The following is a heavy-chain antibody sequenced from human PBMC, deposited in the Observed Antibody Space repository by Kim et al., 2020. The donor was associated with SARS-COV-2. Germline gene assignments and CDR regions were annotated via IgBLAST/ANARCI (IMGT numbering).Heavy chain of an antibody. CDR1: GLTFSSYA. CDR2: ISGSGGST. V-gene: IGHV3-23*01. J-gene: IGHJ4*02. Sequence: GGSLRLSCAASGLTFSSYAMSWVRQAPGKGLEWVSAISGSGGSTYYADSVQGRFTISRDNSKNTLYLQMNSLRAEDTAVYYCAKEVVWEQRLANKFDYWGQGTLVTVSS. D-gene: IGHD6-25*01. CDR3: AKEVVWEQRLANKFDY.